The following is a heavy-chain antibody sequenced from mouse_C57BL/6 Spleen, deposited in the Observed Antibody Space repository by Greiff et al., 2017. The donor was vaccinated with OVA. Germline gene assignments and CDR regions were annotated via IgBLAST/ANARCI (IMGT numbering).Heavy chain of an antibody. CDR2: IDPSDSYT. CDR1: GYTFTSYW. Sequence: QVQLKQPGAELVKPGASVKLSCKASGYTFTSYWMQWVKQRPGQGLEWIGEIDPSDSYTNYNQKFKGKATLTVDTSSSTAYMQLSSLTSEDSAVYYCARRDYGSSYRDYWGQGTTLTVSS. D-gene: IGHD1-1*01. J-gene: IGHJ2*01. V-gene: IGHV1-50*01. CDR3: ARRDYGSSYRDY.